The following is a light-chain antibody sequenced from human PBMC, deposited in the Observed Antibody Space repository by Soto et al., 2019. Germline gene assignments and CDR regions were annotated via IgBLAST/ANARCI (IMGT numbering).Light chain of an antibody. CDR2: FAS. CDR1: QDIGSH. Sequence: TQYTYSLSASLGDRVPITFRASQDIGSHLAWYQQKPEKAPKSLIYFASTLQSGVPSRFSASGSGTDFTLTISSLQPEDFATYYCLQKYFYPFTFGPGTNVDIK. CDR3: LQKYFYPFT. V-gene: IGKV1D-16*01. J-gene: IGKJ3*01.